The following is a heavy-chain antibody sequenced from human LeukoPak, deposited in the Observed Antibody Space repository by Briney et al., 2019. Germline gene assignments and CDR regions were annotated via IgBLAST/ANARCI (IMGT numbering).Heavy chain of an antibody. Sequence: GGSLRLSCAASGFTFSNYWMHWVRQAPGKGLVWVSRIHTDGSYAAYGDSVKGRFTISRDNAKNTVFLQMNSLTAEDTAVYYCARPKFSDYYYYMDVWGRGTTVTVSS. V-gene: IGHV3-74*01. J-gene: IGHJ6*03. CDR2: IHTDGSYA. D-gene: IGHD6-25*01. CDR1: GFTFSNYW. CDR3: ARPKFSDYYYYMDV.